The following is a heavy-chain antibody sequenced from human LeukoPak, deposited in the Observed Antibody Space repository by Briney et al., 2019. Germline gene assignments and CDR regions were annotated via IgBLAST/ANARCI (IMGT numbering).Heavy chain of an antibody. Sequence: PSETLSLTCTVSGGSISSGGYYWSWIRQHPGKGLEWIGYIYYSGSTYYNPSLKSRVTISVDTSKNQFSLKLSSVTAADTAVYYCAREVSVWSGLVGGYYFDYWGQGTLVTVSS. D-gene: IGHD3-3*01. CDR3: AREVSVWSGLVGGYYFDY. J-gene: IGHJ4*02. V-gene: IGHV4-31*03. CDR1: GGSISSGGYY. CDR2: IYYSGST.